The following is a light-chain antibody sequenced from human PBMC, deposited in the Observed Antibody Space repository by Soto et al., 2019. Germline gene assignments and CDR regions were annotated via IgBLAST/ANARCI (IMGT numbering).Light chain of an antibody. CDR2: LVS. J-gene: IGLJ1*01. CDR3: TSWGI. Sequence: QSALTQPASVSGSPGQSITISCTGTTSDIGDYNYVSWYQHLPDKVPKLIISLVSNRPSGVSNRFSGSKSGNTASLTISGLQAEDEGDSYCTSWGIFGPGTKVT. V-gene: IGLV2-14*01. CDR1: TSDIGDYNY.